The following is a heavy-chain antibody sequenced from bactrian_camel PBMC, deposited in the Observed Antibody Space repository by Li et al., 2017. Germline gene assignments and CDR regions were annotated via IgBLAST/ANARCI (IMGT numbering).Heavy chain of an antibody. CDR2: IDNDGAA. CDR3: AAEADSEGLCYTVHLRIPPYAY. Sequence: VQLVESGGGSVQAGGSLRLSCAASGYTYNRNCMAWFRQAPGKEREGVAAIDNDGAASYADSVKGRFTVSEDNAYTTLALQMNSLKPEDTAMYYCAAEADSEGLCYTVHLRIPPYAYWGQGTQVTVS. V-gene: IGHV3S26*01. CDR1: GYTYNRNC. D-gene: IGHD2*01. J-gene: IGHJ4*01.